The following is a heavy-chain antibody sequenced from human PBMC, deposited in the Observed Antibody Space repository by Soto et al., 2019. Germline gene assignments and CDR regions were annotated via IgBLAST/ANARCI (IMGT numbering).Heavy chain of an antibody. Sequence: PSETLSLTCAVNGGSFSTYYWSWIRQPPGRGLEWVGEINHSGSTNYNPSLQSRVTMSVDRSRNQFSLKLNSVTAADTAVYYCARVRREYDNSGPVDYWGQGTLVTVSS. CDR3: ARVRREYDNSGPVDY. CDR1: GGSFSTYY. V-gene: IGHV4-34*01. J-gene: IGHJ4*02. CDR2: INHSGST. D-gene: IGHD3-22*01.